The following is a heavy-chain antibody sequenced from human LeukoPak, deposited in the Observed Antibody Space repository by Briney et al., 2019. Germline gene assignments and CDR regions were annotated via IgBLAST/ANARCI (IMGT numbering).Heavy chain of an antibody. CDR2: IYTSGST. D-gene: IGHD3-10*01. V-gene: IGHV4-4*07. CDR1: GGSISRYH. Sequence: SETLSLTCTVSGGSISRYHWSWIRQPAGKGLEWIGRIYTSGSTNYNPSLKSRVTMSVDTSKNQFSLKLSSVTAADTAVYYCATDLAMVRGVIGGDYWGQGTLVTVSS. CDR3: ATDLAMVRGVIGGDY. J-gene: IGHJ4*02.